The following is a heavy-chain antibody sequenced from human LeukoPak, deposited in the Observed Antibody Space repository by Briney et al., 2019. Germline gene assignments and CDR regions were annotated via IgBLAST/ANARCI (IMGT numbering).Heavy chain of an antibody. CDR2: INGDGSDR. V-gene: IGHV3-74*01. J-gene: IGHJ4*02. D-gene: IGHD1-7*01. CDR1: GFTFSSYW. CDR3: ARDIRDANL. Sequence: GGSLRLSCVASGFTFSSYWMHWVRHAPGKGLVWVSRINGDGSDRNYADSVKGRLTTSRDNAKNTVYLQMNSLRDDDTALYYCARDIRDANLWGQGTLVTVSS.